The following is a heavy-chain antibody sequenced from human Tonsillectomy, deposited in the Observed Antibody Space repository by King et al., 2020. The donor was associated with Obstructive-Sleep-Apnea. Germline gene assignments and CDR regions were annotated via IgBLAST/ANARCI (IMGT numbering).Heavy chain of an antibody. CDR3: ARGNNYAFDY. Sequence: VQLVESGGGVVQPGRSLRLSCAASGFTFNRYGLHWVRQAPGRGLEWVALISSDGSDKNYADSVKGRFTISRDNSKNTLFLQMNSLRADDTAVYYCARGNNYAFDYWGQGTLVTVSS. J-gene: IGHJ4*02. D-gene: IGHD5-18*01. CDR1: GFTFNRYG. V-gene: IGHV3-30*03. CDR2: ISSDGSDK.